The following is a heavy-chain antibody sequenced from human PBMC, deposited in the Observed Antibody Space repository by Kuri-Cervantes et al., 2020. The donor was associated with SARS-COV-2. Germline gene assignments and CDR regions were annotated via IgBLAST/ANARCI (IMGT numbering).Heavy chain of an antibody. CDR1: GGSINNHY. CDR3: ARGHSSSFDY. CDR2: IYYSGST. J-gene: IGHJ4*02. V-gene: IGHV4-59*11. D-gene: IGHD6-13*01. Sequence: SETLSLTCTVSGGSINNHYWSWIRQPPGKGLEWIGYIYYSGSTNYNPSLKSRVTMSVDTSKNQFSLKLSSVTAADTAVYYCARGHSSSFDYWGQGTLVTVSS.